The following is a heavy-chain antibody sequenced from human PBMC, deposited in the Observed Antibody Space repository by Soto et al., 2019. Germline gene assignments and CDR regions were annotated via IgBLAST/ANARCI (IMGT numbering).Heavy chain of an antibody. V-gene: IGHV5-51*01. CDR2: VYPDDSDT. CDR3: ARGGSGTWAYHPNMDV. J-gene: IGHJ6*02. D-gene: IGHD1-26*01. CDR1: GYNFFNYW. Sequence: GESLKISCQASGYNFFNYWIGWVRQVPGKGLEWMGIVYPDDSDTRYSPSFQGQVIISADKSINAAYLQWNSLKASDSAIYYCARGGSGTWAYHPNMDVLGQSNPV.